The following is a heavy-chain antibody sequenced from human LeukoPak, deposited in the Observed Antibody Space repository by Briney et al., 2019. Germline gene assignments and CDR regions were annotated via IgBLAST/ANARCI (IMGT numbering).Heavy chain of an antibody. V-gene: IGHV3-30*02. D-gene: IGHD3-3*01. CDR3: AKALRFLEWPGALDY. CDR2: IRYDGSNK. Sequence: PGGSLRLSCAASGFTFSSYGMHWVRQAPGKGLEWVAFIRYDGSNKYYADSVKGRFTISRDNSKNTLYLQMNSLRAEDTAVYYCAKALRFLEWPGALDYWGQGALVTVSS. CDR1: GFTFSSYG. J-gene: IGHJ4*02.